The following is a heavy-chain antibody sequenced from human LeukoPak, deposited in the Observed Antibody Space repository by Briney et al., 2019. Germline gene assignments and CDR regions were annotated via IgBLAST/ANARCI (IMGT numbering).Heavy chain of an antibody. J-gene: IGHJ6*03. D-gene: IGHD7-27*01. V-gene: IGHV1-2*06. Sequence: ASVKVSCKASGYTFTGYYIHWVRQAPGQRLEWMGRINPNSGGTNYAQKFQGRVTMTRDTSISTPYMELSRLRSDDTAVYYCARVTGDRRYYYMDVWGKGTTVTVSS. CDR3: ARVTGDRRYYYMDV. CDR1: GYTFTGYY. CDR2: INPNSGGT.